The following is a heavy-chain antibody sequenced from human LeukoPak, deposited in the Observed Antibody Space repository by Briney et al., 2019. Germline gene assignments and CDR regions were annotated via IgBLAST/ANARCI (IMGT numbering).Heavy chain of an antibody. CDR1: GGSVSSDSYY. V-gene: IGHV4-61*01. CDR2: IYYTGST. CDR3: ATKGPRRGYFDY. J-gene: IGHJ4*02. Sequence: SETLSLTCTVSGGSVSSDSYYWSWIRQPPGKGLEWIGYIYYTGSTNYNPSLKSRVTISVDMSKNQFSLKLTSVTATDTAVYYCATKGPRRGYFDYWGQGTLVAVSS.